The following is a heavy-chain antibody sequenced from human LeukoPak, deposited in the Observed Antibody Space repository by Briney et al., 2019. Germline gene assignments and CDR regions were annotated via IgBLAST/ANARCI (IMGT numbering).Heavy chain of an antibody. V-gene: IGHV4-34*01. D-gene: IGHD5-18*01. Sequence: SETLSLTCAVYGGSFSGYYWNWIRQSPGKGLEWIGEINHSGTTNYIPSLKSRVTISVDTSKKQFSLKLSSVTAADTAVYYCARERGVGIQLWSRPFDYWGQGTLVTVSS. CDR3: ARERGVGIQLWSRPFDY. CDR2: INHSGTT. CDR1: GGSFSGYY. J-gene: IGHJ4*02.